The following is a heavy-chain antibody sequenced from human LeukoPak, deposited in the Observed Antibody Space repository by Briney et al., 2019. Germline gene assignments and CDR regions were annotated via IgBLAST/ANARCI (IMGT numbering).Heavy chain of an antibody. D-gene: IGHD2-2*01. CDR1: GGSISSGGYY. V-gene: IGHV4-31*03. J-gene: IGHJ6*04. CDR3: ARGRGVVPAAIASYGMDV. Sequence: SETLSLTCTVSGGSISSGGYYWSWIRQHPGKSLEWIGYIYYSGSTYYNPSLKSRVTISVDTSKNQFSLKLSSVTAADTAVYYCARGRGVVPAAIASYGMDVWGKGTTVTVSS. CDR2: IYYSGST.